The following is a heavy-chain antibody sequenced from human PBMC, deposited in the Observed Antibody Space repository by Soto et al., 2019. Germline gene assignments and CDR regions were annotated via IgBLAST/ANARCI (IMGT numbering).Heavy chain of an antibody. D-gene: IGHD4-4*01. Sequence: EVQLLESGGGLVQPGGSLRLSCAASGFIFNAYAMTWVRQAPGKGLVWVSAIGGSGGNTYYAASVKGRFTISRDNSKDTVDLEMNRLRVDDTAVYLGARVASDYINSADHWGQGILVTVSS. CDR2: IGGSGGNT. J-gene: IGHJ4*02. CDR3: ARVASDYINSADH. V-gene: IGHV3-23*01. CDR1: GFIFNAYA.